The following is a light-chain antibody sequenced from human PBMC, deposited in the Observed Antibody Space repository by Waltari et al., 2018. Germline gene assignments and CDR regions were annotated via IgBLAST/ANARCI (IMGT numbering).Light chain of an antibody. Sequence: QSLLTQPPSASGTPGQRVTISCSGSWSNIGSNAVSWYQQLPGTAPKLLIHSNNRRPSGVPDGFSCSKSGTSASLVISGLQSADEADYYCSAWDDSLNGQVVFGGGTKVTVL. V-gene: IGLV1-44*01. CDR3: SAWDDSLNGQVV. CDR2: SNN. J-gene: IGLJ2*01. CDR1: WSNIGSNA.